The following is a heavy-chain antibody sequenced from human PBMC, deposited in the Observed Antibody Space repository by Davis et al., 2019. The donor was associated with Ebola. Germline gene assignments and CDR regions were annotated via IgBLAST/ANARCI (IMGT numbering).Heavy chain of an antibody. D-gene: IGHD3-10*01. Sequence: SVKVSCKASGGTFSSYAISWVRQAPGQGLEWMGGIIPIFGTANYAQKFQGRVTITADESTSTAYMELSSLRSDDTAVYYCAREMYYYGSGTPPHYFDYWGQGTLVTVSS. CDR1: GGTFSSYA. CDR2: IIPIFGTA. V-gene: IGHV1-69*13. J-gene: IGHJ4*02. CDR3: AREMYYYGSGTPPHYFDY.